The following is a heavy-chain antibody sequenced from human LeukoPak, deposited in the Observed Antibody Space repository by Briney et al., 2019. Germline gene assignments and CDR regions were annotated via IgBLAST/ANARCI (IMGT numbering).Heavy chain of an antibody. V-gene: IGHV1-24*01. CDR3: TKSMYNWNYAYYFDY. CDR1: GYTFTGYY. CDR2: FDPEDGET. J-gene: IGHJ4*02. D-gene: IGHD1-7*01. Sequence: ASVKVSCKASGYTFTGYYMHWVRQAPGQGLEWMGGFDPEDGETIYAQKFQGRVTMTEDTSTDTAYMELSRLRSDDTAVYYCTKSMYNWNYAYYFDYWGPGTLVTVSS.